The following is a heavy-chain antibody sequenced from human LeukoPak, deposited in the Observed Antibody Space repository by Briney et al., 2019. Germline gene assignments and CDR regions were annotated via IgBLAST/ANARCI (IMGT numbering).Heavy chain of an antibody. CDR1: GGSNSSYY. Sequence: KFAEPLSLTCTVSGGSNSSYYWIWLRQPPAKGLEWIEYIYYSGSTNYNPSLKSRVTISVDTSKNQFSLKLSSVTAADTAVYHCARDIAVADYYYYGMDVWGQGTTVTVSS. J-gene: IGHJ6*02. D-gene: IGHD6-19*01. V-gene: IGHV4-59*01. CDR3: ARDIAVADYYYYGMDV. CDR2: IYYSGST.